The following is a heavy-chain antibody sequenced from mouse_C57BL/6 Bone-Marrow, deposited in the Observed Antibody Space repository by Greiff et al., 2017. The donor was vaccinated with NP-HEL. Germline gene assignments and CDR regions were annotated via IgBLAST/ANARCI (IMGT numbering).Heavy chain of an antibody. J-gene: IGHJ1*03. CDR2: IHPNSGST. CDR3: ARIEWLLWYFDV. V-gene: IGHV1-64*01. D-gene: IGHD2-3*01. CDR1: GYTFTSHW. Sequence: QVQLQQPGAELVKPGASVKLSCKASGYTFTSHWMHWVKQRPGQGLEWIGMIHPNSGSTNYNEKFKSKATLTVDKSSSTAYMQLSSLTSEDSAVYYCARIEWLLWYFDVWGTGTTVTVSS.